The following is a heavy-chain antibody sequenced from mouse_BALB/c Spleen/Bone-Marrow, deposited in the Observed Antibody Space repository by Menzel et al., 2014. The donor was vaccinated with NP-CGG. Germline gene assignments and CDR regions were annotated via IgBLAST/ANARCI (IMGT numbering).Heavy chain of an antibody. CDR3: ARDRGLTYFDY. CDR2: IRNKANGYTT. D-gene: IGHD2-4*01. Sequence: EVQLQQSGGGLVQPGGSLRLSCATSGFTFTDYYMSWVRQPPGKALEWLGFIRNKANGYTTEYSASVKGRFTISRDNSQSILYLQMNTLRAEDSATYYCARDRGLTYFDYRGQGTTLTVSS. CDR1: GFTFTDYY. J-gene: IGHJ2*01. V-gene: IGHV7-3*02.